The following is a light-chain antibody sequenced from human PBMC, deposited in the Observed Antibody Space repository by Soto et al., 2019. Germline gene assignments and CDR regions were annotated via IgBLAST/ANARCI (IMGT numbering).Light chain of an antibody. CDR1: SSDIGDYNY. CDR3: CSYAASYTLL. CDR2: DVS. Sequence: QSALTQPRSVYGAPGQSVTISCTGTSSDIGDYNYVSWYQQHPGKAPKLMIYDVSKRPSGVPDRFSGSKSGIVASLTISGLLADDEADYYCCSYAASYTLLFGGGTKLTVL. V-gene: IGLV2-11*01. J-gene: IGLJ2*01.